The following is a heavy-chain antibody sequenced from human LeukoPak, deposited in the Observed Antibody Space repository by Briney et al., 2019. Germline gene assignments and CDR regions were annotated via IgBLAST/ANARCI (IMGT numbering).Heavy chain of an antibody. J-gene: IGHJ3*02. CDR2: IYSGGST. V-gene: IGHV3-66*01. Sequence: PGGSLRLSCAASGFTVNSNYMTWVRQAPGKGLEWVSVIYSGGSTYYADSVKGRFTISRDNSKNTLYLQMNSLRAEDTAVYYCASDPPHPRRIAFDIWGQGTMVTVSS. CDR1: GFTVNSNY. CDR3: ASDPPHPRRIAFDI.